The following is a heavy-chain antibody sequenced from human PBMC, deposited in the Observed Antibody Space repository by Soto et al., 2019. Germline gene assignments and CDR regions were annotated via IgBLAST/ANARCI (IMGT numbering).Heavy chain of an antibody. CDR2: INPSGST. CDR1: GGSFSGYY. J-gene: IGHJ3*02. V-gene: IGHV4-34*01. D-gene: IGHD3-3*01. CDR3: ARGPRVVRFSQWLLLGDVDT. Sequence: PSENLCVTCAVYGGSFSGYYWSWIRQPPGKGLEWIGEINPSGSTNYNPSLKSRVTLSVDTSKNQFSLKLSSVTAADTAVYYCARGPRVVRFSQWLLLGDVDTRGKGTIVT.